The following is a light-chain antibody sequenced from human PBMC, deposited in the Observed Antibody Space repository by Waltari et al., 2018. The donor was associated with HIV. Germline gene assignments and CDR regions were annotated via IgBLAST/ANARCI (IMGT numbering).Light chain of an antibody. Sequence: QSVLTQPPSVSGAPGQRVTISCTGTSSNIGAGFDVHWYQQLPGTVPKVLIYNNTDPPSGVPDRFSGSKSATSASLAITGLQAEDEANYYCQSYDISLSGWVFGGGTKLTVL. V-gene: IGLV1-40*01. CDR1: SSNIGAGFD. J-gene: IGLJ2*01. CDR2: NNT. CDR3: QSYDISLSGWV.